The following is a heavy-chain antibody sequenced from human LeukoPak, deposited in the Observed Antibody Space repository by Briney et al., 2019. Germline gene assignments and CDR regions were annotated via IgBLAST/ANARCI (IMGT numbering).Heavy chain of an antibody. CDR3: AKDPAPVAKDIVVLPGWFDP. D-gene: IGHD2-2*01. V-gene: IGHV3-30*02. CDR1: GFTFSSYG. J-gene: IGHJ5*02. CDR2: IRYDGSNK. Sequence: GGSLRLSCAASGFTFSSYGMHWVRQAPGKGLEWVAFIRYDGSNKYYADSVKGRFTISRDNSKNTLYLQMNSLRAEDTAVYYCAKDPAPVAKDIVVLPGWFDPWGQGTLVTVSS.